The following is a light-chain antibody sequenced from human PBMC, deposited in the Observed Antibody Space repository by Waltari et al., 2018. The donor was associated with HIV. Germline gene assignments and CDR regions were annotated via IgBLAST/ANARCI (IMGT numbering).Light chain of an antibody. CDR2: RNN. V-gene: IGLV1-47*01. CDR1: SSNTGSNY. J-gene: IGLJ1*01. Sequence: QSVLTQPPSESATPGQRVTISRSGGSSNTGSNYVYWYQQIPGTAPKLLIYRNNQRPSRVPDRVSGSKSGTSASLAISGLQSEDEADYYCAAWDDSLNSFVFGTGTRVTVL. CDR3: AAWDDSLNSFV.